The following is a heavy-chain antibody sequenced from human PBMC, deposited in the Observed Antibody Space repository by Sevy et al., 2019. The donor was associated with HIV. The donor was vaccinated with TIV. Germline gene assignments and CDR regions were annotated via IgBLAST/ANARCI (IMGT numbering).Heavy chain of an antibody. V-gene: IGHV6-1*01. CDR1: GDSVSSNSAA. J-gene: IGHJ5*02. Sequence: SETLSLTCAISGDSVSSNSAAWNWIRQSPSRGLEWLGRTYYRSKWYNDYAVSVRSRITINPDTSKNHFSLQLNSVTPEDTAVYYCAREETISIAAQEWFDPWGQGTLVTVSS. CDR2: TYYRSKWYN. D-gene: IGHD6-6*01. CDR3: AREETISIAAQEWFDP.